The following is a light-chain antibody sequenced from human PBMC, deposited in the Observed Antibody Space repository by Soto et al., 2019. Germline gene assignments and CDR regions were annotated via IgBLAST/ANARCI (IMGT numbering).Light chain of an antibody. V-gene: IGLV1-44*01. Sequence: QSVLTQPPSASEAPGQRVTISCSGSSSNIGRNPVNWYQQLPGMTPKLLIFSDNHWPSGVPDRFSGSKSGTSASLAISGLQSEDEDYYYCAAWDDGLDGVVFGGGTQLTVL. CDR1: SSNIGRNP. CDR3: AAWDDGLDGVV. CDR2: SDN. J-gene: IGLJ7*01.